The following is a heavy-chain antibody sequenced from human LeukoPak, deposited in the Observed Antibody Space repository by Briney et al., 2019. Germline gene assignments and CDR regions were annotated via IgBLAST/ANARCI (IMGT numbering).Heavy chain of an antibody. CDR2: INTKSGMT. J-gene: IGHJ4*02. CDR1: GYTFTRYD. V-gene: IGHV1-8*03. D-gene: IGHD1-14*01. CDR3: ARADGTTDGY. Sequence: ASVKVSCKASGYTFTRYDINWVRQATGQGLEWMGWINTKSGMTGHAQKFQGRITITKDTSINTVYMELSSLSSEDTAVYFCARADGTTDGYWGQGTLVTVSS.